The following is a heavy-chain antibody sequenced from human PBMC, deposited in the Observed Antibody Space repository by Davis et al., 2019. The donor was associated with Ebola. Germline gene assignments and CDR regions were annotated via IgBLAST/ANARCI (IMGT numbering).Heavy chain of an antibody. CDR2: VRYDGSDK. Sequence: GGSLRLSCAASGSFFTFSGMHWVRQAPGKGLEWVAFVRYDGSDKYYTDSVKGRFTISRDNSKNMLFLQMDSLRLEDTAVYYCARVLPHYYDSSGYYYGYFQHWGQGTLVTVSS. V-gene: IGHV3-30*02. J-gene: IGHJ1*01. CDR1: GSFFTFSG. D-gene: IGHD3-22*01. CDR3: ARVLPHYYDSSGYYYGYFQH.